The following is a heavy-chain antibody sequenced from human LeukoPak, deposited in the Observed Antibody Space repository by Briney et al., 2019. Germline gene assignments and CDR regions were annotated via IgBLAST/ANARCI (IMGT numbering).Heavy chain of an antibody. Sequence: GASVKVSCKASGGTFSSYAISWLRQAPGHGLEWMGGIIPIFGTANYAQKFQGRVTITADKSTSTAYMELSSLRSGDTAVYYCARALGSGWYLDDWGQGTLVTVSS. V-gene: IGHV1-69*06. J-gene: IGHJ4*02. CDR3: ARALGSGWYLDD. CDR2: IIPIFGTA. CDR1: GGTFSSYA. D-gene: IGHD6-19*01.